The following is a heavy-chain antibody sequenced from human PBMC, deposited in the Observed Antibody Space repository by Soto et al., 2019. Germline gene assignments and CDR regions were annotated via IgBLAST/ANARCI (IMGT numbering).Heavy chain of an antibody. CDR2: ISAYNGNT. CDR1: GYTFTSYG. Sequence: GASVPVSCKASGYTFTSYGISWVRQAPGPGLEWMGWISAYNGNTNYAQKLQGRVTLTTDTSTSTAYMELRSRRSDDTATYYCAREVGGTAAAGSYYFDYWGQGTVVTVSA. V-gene: IGHV1-18*04. D-gene: IGHD6-25*01. J-gene: IGHJ4*02. CDR3: AREVGGTAAAGSYYFDY.